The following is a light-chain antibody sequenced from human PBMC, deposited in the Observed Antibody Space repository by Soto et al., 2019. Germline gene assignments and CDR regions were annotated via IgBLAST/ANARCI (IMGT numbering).Light chain of an antibody. V-gene: IGLV2-23*01. J-gene: IGLJ1*01. CDR1: SNDVGTYNL. CDR2: EGF. Sequence: QPVLTQPASVSGSPGQSITLSCTGTSNDVGTYNLVSWYQQHPGKAPKLIIFEGFKRPSGVSNRFSGSKSGNTASLTISGLQAEDEADYYCSSYAGSTTYVFGTGTRSPS. CDR3: SSYAGSTTYV.